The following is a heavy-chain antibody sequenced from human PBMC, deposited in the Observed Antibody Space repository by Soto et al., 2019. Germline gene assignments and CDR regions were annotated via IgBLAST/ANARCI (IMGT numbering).Heavy chain of an antibody. CDR3: ARDHPHSYGVYYFDY. Sequence: SETLPLTCTVSGGTIRNYYWNWIRQSPGKGLEWIGYIYSSGSTHYNPSLQNRVTISIDTSKNQVSLKVNSVTAADTAVYYCARDHPHSYGVYYFDYWGQGTPVTVS. V-gene: IGHV4-59*01. CDR2: IYSSGST. J-gene: IGHJ4*02. CDR1: GGTIRNYY. D-gene: IGHD5-18*01.